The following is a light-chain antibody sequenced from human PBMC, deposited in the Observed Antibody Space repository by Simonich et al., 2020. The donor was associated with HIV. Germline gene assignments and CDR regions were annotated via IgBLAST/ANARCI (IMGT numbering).Light chain of an antibody. CDR3: QQRFNWPPYT. Sequence: EIVMTQSPATLSVSPGERATLSCRASQSVRSNLAWYQQKPGQAPRLLIYDASNRATGIPARFSGSGSGTDFTLTISSLEPEDFAVYYCQQRFNWPPYTFGQGTKLEI. CDR1: QSVRSN. J-gene: IGKJ2*01. V-gene: IGKV3-11*01. CDR2: DAS.